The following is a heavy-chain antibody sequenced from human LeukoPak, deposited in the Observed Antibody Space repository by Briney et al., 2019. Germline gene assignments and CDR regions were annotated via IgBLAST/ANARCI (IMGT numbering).Heavy chain of an antibody. Sequence: GRSLRLSCAASGFTFSSYAMHWVRQAPGKGLEWVAVISYDGSNKYYADSVKGRLTISRDNSKNTLYLQMNSLRAEDTAVYYCAATTVTWYFDYWGQGTLVTVSS. D-gene: IGHD4-17*01. V-gene: IGHV3-30-3*01. CDR3: AATTVTWYFDY. CDR2: ISYDGSNK. J-gene: IGHJ4*02. CDR1: GFTFSSYA.